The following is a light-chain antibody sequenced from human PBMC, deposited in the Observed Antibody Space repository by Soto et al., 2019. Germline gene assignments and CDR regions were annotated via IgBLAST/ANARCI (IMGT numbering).Light chain of an antibody. V-gene: IGKV1-5*03. CDR3: QQYNSWRWT. J-gene: IGKJ1*01. CDR1: QTIDSW. Sequence: DIQMTVSPATLSASVGDRVRITCRASQTIDSWLAWYQQRPGKPPNLLIYKASTLASGVPSRFSGSGSGTEFTLIISSLQSEDSAVYYCQQYNSWRWTFGQGTKVDIK. CDR2: KAS.